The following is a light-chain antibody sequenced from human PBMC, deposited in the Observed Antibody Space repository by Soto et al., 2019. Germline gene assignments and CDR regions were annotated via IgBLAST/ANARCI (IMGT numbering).Light chain of an antibody. J-gene: IGLJ3*02. CDR2: EVS. V-gene: IGLV2-8*01. CDR1: SSDVGGYNY. Sequence: QSALTQPPSASGSPGQSVTISCTGTSSDVGGYNYVSWYQQHPGKAPKLMIYEVSKRPSGVPDRFSGSKSGNTASLTVSGLQAAYEADYYCSSYAGSNLWVFGGGTKLTVI. CDR3: SSYAGSNLWV.